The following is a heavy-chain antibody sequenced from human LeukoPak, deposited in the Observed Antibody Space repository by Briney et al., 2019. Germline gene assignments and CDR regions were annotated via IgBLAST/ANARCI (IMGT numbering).Heavy chain of an antibody. Sequence: GGSLRLSCAVSGFLFSRHWMHWVRQAPGKGLEWVSVISGGGGSTYYADSVKGRFTISRDNSKNRLFLQMNSLRAEDTAVYYCAKGGYCSTTICYVGYFDSWGQGTLVTVSS. V-gene: IGHV3-23*01. CDR2: ISGGGGST. J-gene: IGHJ4*02. D-gene: IGHD2-2*01. CDR1: GFLFSRHW. CDR3: AKGGYCSTTICYVGYFDS.